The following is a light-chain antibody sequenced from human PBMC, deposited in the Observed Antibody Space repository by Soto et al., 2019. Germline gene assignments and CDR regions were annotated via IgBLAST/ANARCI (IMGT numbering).Light chain of an antibody. CDR1: QSVGTW. Sequence: DIQMTQSPSTLSASVGGRVTITCQASQSVGTWVAWYQQKPGKAPKLLIYGASNLESGVPSRFSGSGYGTEFTLTITTLQPDDFATYFCQQYNRNTWSFGPGTKV. J-gene: IGKJ1*01. CDR2: GAS. CDR3: QQYNRNTWS. V-gene: IGKV1-5*01.